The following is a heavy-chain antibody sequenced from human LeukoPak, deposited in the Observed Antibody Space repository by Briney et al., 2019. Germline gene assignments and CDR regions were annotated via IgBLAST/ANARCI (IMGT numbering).Heavy chain of an antibody. CDR1: GFTFSDYY. CDR3: ARDEGYCSGGSCYSNY. V-gene: IGHV3-11*06. J-gene: IGHJ4*02. Sequence: GGSLRLSCAASGFTFSDYYMSWIRQAPGKGLEWVSYISSSSCYTNSADSVKGRFTISRDNAKNSLYLQMNTLRAEDTAVDYCARDEGYCSGGSCYSNYWGQGTLVTVSS. CDR2: ISSSSCYT. D-gene: IGHD2-15*01.